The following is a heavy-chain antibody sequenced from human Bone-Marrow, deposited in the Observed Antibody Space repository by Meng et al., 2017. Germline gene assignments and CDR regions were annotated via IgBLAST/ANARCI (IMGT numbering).Heavy chain of an antibody. CDR3: AKSPELFRYAHFDY. J-gene: IGHJ4*02. D-gene: IGHD3-10*01. Sequence: GGSLRLSCAASGFTFSSYAMHWVRQAPGKGLKWVAVISYDGSNKYYADSVKGRFTISRDNSKNTLYLQMNSLRAEDTAVYYCAKSPELFRYAHFDYWGQGTLVTVSS. CDR1: GFTFSSYA. CDR2: ISYDGSNK. V-gene: IGHV3-30*04.